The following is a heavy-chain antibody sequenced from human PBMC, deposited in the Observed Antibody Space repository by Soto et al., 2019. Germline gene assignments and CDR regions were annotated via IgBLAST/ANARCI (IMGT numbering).Heavy chain of an antibody. V-gene: IGHV1-69*02. J-gene: IGHJ4*02. CDR3: ASSYGSGYRAFDY. CDR2: INPILSMS. CDR1: GDTFTFYS. Sequence: QVQLVKSGAEVKKPGSSVRVSCKASGDTFTFYSINWVRQAPRLGLEWMGRINPILSMSNYAQRFQGRVTMTADKSTSTAYMELSSLRSEDTAMYYCASSYGSGYRAFDYWGQGALVTVSS. D-gene: IGHD3-10*01.